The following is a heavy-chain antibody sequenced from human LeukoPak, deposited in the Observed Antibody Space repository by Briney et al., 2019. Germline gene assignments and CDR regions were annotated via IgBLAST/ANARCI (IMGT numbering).Heavy chain of an antibody. CDR1: GGSISSYY. V-gene: IGHV4-59*01. D-gene: IGHD6-13*01. CDR3: ARGVYIAAAQYGY. J-gene: IGHJ4*02. Sequence: NPSETLSLTCTVSGGSISSYYWSWIRQPPGKGLEWIGYIYYSGITNYNPSLKSRVTISVDTSKNQFSLKLSSVTAADTAVYYCARGVYIAAAQYGYWGQGTLVTVSS. CDR2: IYYSGIT.